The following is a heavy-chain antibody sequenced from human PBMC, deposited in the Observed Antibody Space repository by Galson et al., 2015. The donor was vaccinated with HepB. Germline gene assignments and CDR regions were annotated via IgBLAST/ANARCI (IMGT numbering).Heavy chain of an antibody. V-gene: IGHV3-30-3*01. CDR2: ISYDGSNK. CDR1: GFTFSSYA. J-gene: IGHJ4*02. Sequence: SLRLSCAASGFTFSSYAMHWVRQAPGKGLEWVAVISYDGSNKYYADSVKGRFTISRDNSKNTLCLQMNSLRAEDTAVYYCARDGGDYGSGSYYGDYWGQGTLVTVSS. D-gene: IGHD3-10*01. CDR3: ARDGGDYGSGSYYGDY.